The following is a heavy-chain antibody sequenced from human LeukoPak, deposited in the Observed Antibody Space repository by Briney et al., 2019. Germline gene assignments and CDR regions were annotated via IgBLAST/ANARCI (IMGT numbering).Heavy chain of an antibody. CDR2: IYYSGSP. J-gene: IGHJ3*02. CDR3: ARRYCTSISCYLSAFDI. Sequence: SETLSLTCTVSGDSISGYYWSWIRQPPGKGLEWIGYIYYSGSPNYNPSLKSRVTISVDTSKNQFSLKLNSVTAADTAVYYCARRYCTSISCYLSAFDIWGQGTMVTVSS. V-gene: IGHV4-59*01. D-gene: IGHD2-2*01. CDR1: GDSISGYY.